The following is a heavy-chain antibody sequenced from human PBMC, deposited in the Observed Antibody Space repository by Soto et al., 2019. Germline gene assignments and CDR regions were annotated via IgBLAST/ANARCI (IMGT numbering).Heavy chain of an antibody. D-gene: IGHD6-13*01. CDR2: INAGNGNT. V-gene: IGHV1-3*01. CDR3: AGSGGSSSCLDY. Sequence: ASVKVSCKASGYTFTSYAMHWVRQAPGQRLEWMGWINAGNGNTKYSQKFQGRVTIARDTSASTAYMELSSLRSEDTAVYYCAGSGGSSSCLDYWGQGTLVTVSS. CDR1: GYTFTSYA. J-gene: IGHJ4*02.